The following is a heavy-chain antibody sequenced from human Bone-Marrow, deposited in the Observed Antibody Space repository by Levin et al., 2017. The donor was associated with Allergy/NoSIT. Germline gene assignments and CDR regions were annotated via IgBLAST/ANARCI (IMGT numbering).Heavy chain of an antibody. Sequence: KVSCKASGYSFSTYWIGWVRQRPGKGLEWMGIIYPGDSDTKYSPSFQGHVTISADKSITTAFMHWSSLKASDTGVYYCGRRGDGYSFDIWGQGTRVTVSS. D-gene: IGHD5-24*01. J-gene: IGHJ4*02. CDR1: GYSFSTYW. CDR2: IYPGDSDT. V-gene: IGHV5-51*01. CDR3: GRRGDGYSFDI.